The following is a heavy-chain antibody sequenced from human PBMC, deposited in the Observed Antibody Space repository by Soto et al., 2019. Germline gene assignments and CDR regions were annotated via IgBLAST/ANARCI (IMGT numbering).Heavy chain of an antibody. CDR1: GFMFSAYW. J-gene: IGHJ4*02. CDR2: ISGGASDK. D-gene: IGHD2-21*01. V-gene: IGHV3-7*01. Sequence: EVQLVESGGRLVQPGGSLRLSCAASGFMFSAYWMSWVRQDPGKGLEWVATISGGASDKFYVDSVKGRFTISRDDSKNTLYLQMNSMRDEDTAVYYCAREDWHRLDSWGQGTLVTVSS. CDR3: AREDWHRLDS.